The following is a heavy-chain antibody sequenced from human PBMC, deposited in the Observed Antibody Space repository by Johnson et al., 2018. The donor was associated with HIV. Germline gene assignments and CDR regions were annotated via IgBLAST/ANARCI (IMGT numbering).Heavy chain of an antibody. Sequence: QVQLVESGGGVVQPGRSLRLSCAASGFTFSNYGMHWVRQAPGKGLDWVAVVWYDGSNEYYADSVKGRFTISRDNPKNTLYLQMNSVRAEDTAVYYCAKDGGSWSYSLDVWGQGTMVSVSS. CDR2: VWYDGSNE. D-gene: IGHD3-16*01. CDR3: AKDGGSWSYSLDV. CDR1: GFTFSNYG. V-gene: IGHV3-33*06. J-gene: IGHJ3*01.